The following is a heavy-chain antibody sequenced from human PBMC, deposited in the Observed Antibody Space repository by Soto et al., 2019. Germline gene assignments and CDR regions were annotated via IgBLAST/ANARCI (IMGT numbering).Heavy chain of an antibody. J-gene: IGHJ4*02. CDR1: GFTFSTYG. Sequence: QVQLVESGGGVVQPGTSLRLSCAASGFTFSTYGMHWVRQAPGKGLDWVALIWYDGSRTHYAESVKGRFTISRDNSRNAPCLQTNSLRVEDTAVYYLAREPKGVAGSTYDYWGQGTLVTVSS. CDR2: IWYDGSRT. CDR3: AREPKGVAGSTYDY. D-gene: IGHD6-19*01. V-gene: IGHV3-33*01.